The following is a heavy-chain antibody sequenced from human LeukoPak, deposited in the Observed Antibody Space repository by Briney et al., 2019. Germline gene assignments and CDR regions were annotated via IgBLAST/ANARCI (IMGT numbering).Heavy chain of an antibody. Sequence: GASVKVSCKASGYTFTGYYMHWVRQAPGQGLEWMGWINPNSGGTNYAQKFQGRVTMTRDTSISTAYMELSRLRSDDTAVYYCARGLGGEGPLIDAFDIWGQGTMVTVSS. CDR1: GYTFTGYY. CDR3: ARGLGGEGPLIDAFDI. J-gene: IGHJ3*02. CDR2: INPNSGGT. V-gene: IGHV1-2*02. D-gene: IGHD2-8*01.